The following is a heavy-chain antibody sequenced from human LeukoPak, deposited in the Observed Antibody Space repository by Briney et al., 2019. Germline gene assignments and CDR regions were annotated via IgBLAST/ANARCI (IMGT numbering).Heavy chain of an antibody. CDR1: GSTFTTYA. CDR3: AKDGYDYDSSYSYFDY. V-gene: IGHV3-23*01. Sequence: GGSLRLSCAASGSTFTTYAMSWVRQAPGKGLEWVSTISVSGLTTYHADSVKGRFTISRDNSKNTLYLQMNTLGAEDTAVYYCAKDGYDYDSSYSYFDYWGQGALVTVSS. J-gene: IGHJ4*02. CDR2: ISVSGLTT. D-gene: IGHD3-22*01.